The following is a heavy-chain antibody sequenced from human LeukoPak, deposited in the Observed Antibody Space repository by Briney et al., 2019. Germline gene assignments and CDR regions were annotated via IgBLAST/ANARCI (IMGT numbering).Heavy chain of an antibody. Sequence: GGSLRLSCAASGFTFSSYWMSWVRQAPGKGLEGGAKIKQDGSEKDYGDSVKGRFTISRDNAKNSLYLQMNSLRAEDTAVYYCARDPLTLYDYYMDVWGKGTTVTVSS. J-gene: IGHJ6*03. CDR3: ARDPLTLYDYYMDV. V-gene: IGHV3-7*01. CDR2: IKQDGSEK. CDR1: GFTFSSYW. D-gene: IGHD3-9*01.